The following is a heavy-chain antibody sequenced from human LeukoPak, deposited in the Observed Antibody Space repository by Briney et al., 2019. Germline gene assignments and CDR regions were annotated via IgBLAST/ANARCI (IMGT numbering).Heavy chain of an antibody. CDR1: GGSFSGYY. J-gene: IGHJ3*02. CDR2: VNHSGST. V-gene: IGHV4-34*01. D-gene: IGHD2-15*01. Sequence: SETLSLTCAVYGGSFSGYYWSWIRQPPGKGLEWIGEVNHSGSTNYNPSLKSRVTISVDTSKNQFSLKLSSVTAADTAVYYCARSGGTSARVNAFDIWGQGTMVTVSS. CDR3: ARSGGTSARVNAFDI.